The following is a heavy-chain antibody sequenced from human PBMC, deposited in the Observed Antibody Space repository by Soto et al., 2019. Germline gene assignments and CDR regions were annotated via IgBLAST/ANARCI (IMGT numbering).Heavy chain of an antibody. Sequence: LRLSCAASGFTFSSYGMHWVRQAPGKGLEWVAVISYDGSNKYYADSVKGRFTISRDNSKNTLYLQMNSLRAEDTAVYYCAKGVGSYPDYFDYWGQGTLVTVSS. CDR1: GFTFSSYG. CDR2: ISYDGSNK. D-gene: IGHD1-26*01. V-gene: IGHV3-30*18. J-gene: IGHJ4*02. CDR3: AKGVGSYPDYFDY.